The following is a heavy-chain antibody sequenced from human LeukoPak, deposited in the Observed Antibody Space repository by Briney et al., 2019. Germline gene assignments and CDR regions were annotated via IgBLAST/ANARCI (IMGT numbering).Heavy chain of an antibody. CDR2: IYSGGST. V-gene: IGHV3-53*01. D-gene: IGHD4-23*01. J-gene: IGHJ4*02. Sequence: GGSLRLSCAATGFTVSSNYMSWVRQAPGKGLEWVSVIYSGGSTYYADSVKGRFTISRDNSKNTLYLQMNSLRAEDTAVYYCAKDREMYDYGGYFDYWGQGTLVTVSS. CDR3: AKDREMYDYGGYFDY. CDR1: GFTVSSNY.